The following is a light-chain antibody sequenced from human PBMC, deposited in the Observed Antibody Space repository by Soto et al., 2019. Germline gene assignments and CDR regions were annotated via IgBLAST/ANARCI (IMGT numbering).Light chain of an antibody. Sequence: QSALTQPASVSGSPGQSITLSCTGTSSDVGGFNYVSWYQQHPGKAPKLMIYEVTNRPSGVSNRFSGSKSGNTASLTISGLQAEDEADYYCRSYTSTTTHVFGTGTKLTVL. V-gene: IGLV2-14*01. CDR2: EVT. CDR1: SSDVGGFNY. CDR3: RSYTSTTTHV. J-gene: IGLJ1*01.